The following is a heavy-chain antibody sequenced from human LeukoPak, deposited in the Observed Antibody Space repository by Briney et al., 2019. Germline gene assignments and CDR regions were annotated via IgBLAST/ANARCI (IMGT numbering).Heavy chain of an antibody. V-gene: IGHV1-46*01. CDR2: INPSGGST. J-gene: IGHJ4*02. D-gene: IGHD2-21*02. CDR3: ARGSPATAIGY. CDR1: GYTFTSYY. Sequence: ASVKVSCKASGYTFTSYYMHWVRQAPGQGLEWMGIINPSGGSTSYAQKFQGRVTMTTDTSTSTAYMELRSLRSDDTAVYYCARGSPATAIGYWGQGTLVTVSS.